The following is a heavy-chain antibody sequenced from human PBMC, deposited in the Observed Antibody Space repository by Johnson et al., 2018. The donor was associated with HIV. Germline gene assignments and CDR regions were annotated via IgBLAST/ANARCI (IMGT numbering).Heavy chain of an antibody. D-gene: IGHD5-24*01. CDR1: RFLFSSYA. J-gene: IGHJ3*02. V-gene: IGHV3-23*04. CDR3: ARWSADAFDI. Sequence: VQLVESGGGVVQPGGSLRLSCAASRFLFSSYAMHWVRQAPGKGLEWVSGISVTGGSTYYADSVKGRFTISRDNSKNTLYLQMNSLRAGDTAVYYCARWSADAFDIWGQGTMVTVSS. CDR2: ISVTGGST.